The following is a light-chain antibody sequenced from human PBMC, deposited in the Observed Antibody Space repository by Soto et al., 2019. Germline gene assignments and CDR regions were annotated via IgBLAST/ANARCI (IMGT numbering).Light chain of an antibody. CDR2: RAS. CDR1: QIITSN. CDR3: QQYNNWPPNT. Sequence: ETVMTQSPATLSLSPGDRATLSCRASQIITSNLAWYQHKPGQAPRLLIYRASTRATGIPARFSGSGSGTEFTLTISSLQSEDFAVYYCQQYNNWPPNTFGGGTKVELK. J-gene: IGKJ4*01. V-gene: IGKV3-15*01.